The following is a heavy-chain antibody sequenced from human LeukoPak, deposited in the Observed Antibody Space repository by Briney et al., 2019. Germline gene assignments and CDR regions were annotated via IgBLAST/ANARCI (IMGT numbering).Heavy chain of an antibody. CDR2: ISNDGSNK. V-gene: IGHV3-30*04. Sequence: GGSLRLSCAASGFTFSTYAMHWVRQAPGKGLEWVAVISNDGSNKYYADSVKGRFTISRDNSKKTLYLHMNSLRAEDTAVYFCARDHRAYFYGSGSYLGYWGQGTLVTVSS. CDR1: GFTFSTYA. D-gene: IGHD3-10*01. J-gene: IGHJ4*02. CDR3: ARDHRAYFYGSGSYLGY.